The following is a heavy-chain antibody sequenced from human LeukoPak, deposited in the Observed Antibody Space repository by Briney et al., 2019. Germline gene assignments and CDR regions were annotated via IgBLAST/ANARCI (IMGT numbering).Heavy chain of an antibody. CDR1: GGSISSYY. J-gene: IGHJ4*02. Sequence: SETLSLTCTVSGGSISSYYWSRIRQPPGKGLEWIGYIYTSGSTNYNPSLKGRVTISVDTSKNQFSLKLSSVTAADTAVYYCARLFGRLRGGYLDYWGQGTLVTVSS. CDR3: ARLFGRLRGGYLDY. V-gene: IGHV4-4*09. D-gene: IGHD3-10*02. CDR2: IYTSGST.